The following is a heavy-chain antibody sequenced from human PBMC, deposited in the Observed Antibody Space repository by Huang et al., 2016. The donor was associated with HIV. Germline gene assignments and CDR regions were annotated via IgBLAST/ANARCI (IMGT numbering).Heavy chain of an antibody. J-gene: IGHJ4*02. V-gene: IGHV5-51*03. CDR3: ARSEVLVTAVPFDH. D-gene: IGHD2-21*02. CDR1: GYSFTNYW. Sequence: EVQLVQSEAEVKKPGESLKISCRGSGYSFTNYWIGWVRQRPGEGLERMGVIYPADSDTRYSPSVQGQVTFSADKSTRTAYLQWSSLQASDTAIYYCARSEVLVTAVPFDHWGQGTLVTVSS. CDR2: IYPADSDT.